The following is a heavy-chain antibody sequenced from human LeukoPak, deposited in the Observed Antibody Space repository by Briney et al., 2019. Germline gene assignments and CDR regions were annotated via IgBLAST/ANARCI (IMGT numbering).Heavy chain of an antibody. Sequence: ASVKVSCKASGYTFTSYGISWVRQAPGQGLEWMGWISAYNGNTNYAQKFQGRVTMTEDTSTDTAYMELSSLRSEDTAVYYCATVYGNPGGAFDIWGQGTMVTVSS. CDR2: ISAYNGNT. V-gene: IGHV1-18*01. CDR1: GYTFTSYG. CDR3: ATVYGNPGGAFDI. D-gene: IGHD1-14*01. J-gene: IGHJ3*02.